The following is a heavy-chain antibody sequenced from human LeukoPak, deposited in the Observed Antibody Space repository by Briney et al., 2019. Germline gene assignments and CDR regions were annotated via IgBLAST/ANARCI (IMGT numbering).Heavy chain of an antibody. CDR2: FHYSGNT. D-gene: IGHD6-13*01. J-gene: IGHJ4*02. CDR3: ARRAAALDY. CDR1: GASVSNYY. V-gene: IGHV4-59*08. Sequence: SSETLSLTCAVSGASVSNYYWSWIRQPPGKGLEWIGYFHYSGNTNYNPSLSSRITMSVDTSKNQFSLKLNSVTAADTAVYYCARRAAALDYWGQGTLVTVSS.